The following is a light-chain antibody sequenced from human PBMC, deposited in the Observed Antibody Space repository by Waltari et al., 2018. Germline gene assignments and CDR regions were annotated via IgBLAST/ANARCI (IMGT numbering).Light chain of an antibody. CDR3: QQYHSSSIT. J-gene: IGKJ5*01. V-gene: IGKV3-20*01. CDR2: GPS. Sequence: ELVLTQSPGTLSLSPGQRGTLPCRASQTFSSGSLAWYHQKPGQAPRLLIYGPSTRATGIPDRFSGSGSGTDFTLTISRLEPEDSGVYYCQQYHSSSITFGQGTRLEIK. CDR1: QTFSSGS.